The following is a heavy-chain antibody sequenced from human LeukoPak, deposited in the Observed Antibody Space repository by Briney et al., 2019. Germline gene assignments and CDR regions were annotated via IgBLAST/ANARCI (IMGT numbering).Heavy chain of an antibody. CDR2: INSDGSST. CDR3: ARTSPPYYDILTGYYTDDYYMDV. CDR1: GFTFSSYW. Sequence: GGSLRLSCAASGFTFSSYWMHWVRQAPGKGLVWVSRINSDGSSTSYADSVKGRFTISRDNAKNTLYLQMNSLRAEDTAVYYCARTSPPYYDILTGYYTDDYYMDVWGKGTTVTVSS. V-gene: IGHV3-74*01. J-gene: IGHJ6*03. D-gene: IGHD3-9*01.